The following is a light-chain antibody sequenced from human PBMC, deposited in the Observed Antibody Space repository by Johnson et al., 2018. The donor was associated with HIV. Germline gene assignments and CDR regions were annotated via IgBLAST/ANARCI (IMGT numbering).Light chain of an antibody. Sequence: QSVLTQPPSVSAAPGQKVTISCSGSSSNIGNNYVSWYQQLPGTAPKLLIYENNKRPSGIPDRFSGSKSGTSATLGITGLQTGDEADYYCGTWDSSLSTGGHGFGTGTKVTVL. J-gene: IGLJ1*01. CDR2: ENN. CDR1: SSNIGNNY. V-gene: IGLV1-51*01. CDR3: GTWDSSLSTGGHG.